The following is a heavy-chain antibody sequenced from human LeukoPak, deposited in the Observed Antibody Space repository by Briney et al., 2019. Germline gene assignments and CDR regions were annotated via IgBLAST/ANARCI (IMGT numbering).Heavy chain of an antibody. J-gene: IGHJ3*02. CDR3: ARGGAMVSDAFDI. V-gene: IGHV3-21*01. D-gene: IGHD5-18*01. Sequence: GSLRLSCAASGFTFSSYSMNWVRQAPGKGLEWVSSISSSSSYIYYADSVKGRFTISRDNAKNSLYLQMNSLRAEDTAVYHCARGGAMVSDAFDIWGQGAMVTVSS. CDR1: GFTFSSYS. CDR2: ISSSSSYI.